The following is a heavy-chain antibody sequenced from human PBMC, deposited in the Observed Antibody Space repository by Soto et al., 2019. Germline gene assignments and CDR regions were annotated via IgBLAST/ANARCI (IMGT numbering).Heavy chain of an antibody. J-gene: IGHJ4*02. CDR1: GFTFSSYA. V-gene: IGHV3-30-3*01. D-gene: IGHD6-13*01. CDR3: ARGSYSSGWSHEDY. CDR2: ISYDGSNK. Sequence: QVQLVESGGGVVQPGRSLRLSCAASGFTFSSYAMHWVRQAPGKGLEWVAVISYDGSNKYYADSVKGRFTISRDNSKNTLYLKMNSLRAEDTAVYYCARGSYSSGWSHEDYWGQGTLVTVSS.